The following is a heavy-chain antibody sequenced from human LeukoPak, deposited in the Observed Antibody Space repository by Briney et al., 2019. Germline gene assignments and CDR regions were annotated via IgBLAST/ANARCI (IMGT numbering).Heavy chain of an antibody. V-gene: IGHV1-69*04. D-gene: IGHD3-22*01. CDR1: GGTFSSYA. Sequence: GASVKVSCKASGGTFSSYAISWVRQAPGQGLEWMGRIIPIFGMANYAQKFQGRVTITADKSTSTAYMELSSLRSEDTAVYYCARDREYYYDSSGYYNDAFDIWGQGTMVTVSS. CDR3: ARDREYYYDSSGYYNDAFDI. CDR2: IIPIFGMA. J-gene: IGHJ3*02.